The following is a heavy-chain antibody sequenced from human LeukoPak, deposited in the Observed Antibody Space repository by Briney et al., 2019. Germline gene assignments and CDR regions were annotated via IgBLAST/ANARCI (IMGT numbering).Heavy chain of an antibody. CDR3: ARQTPYHGNHYFDY. Sequence: SETLSLTCTLSGGSISSQYWSWVRQSPGKRVEWIGYIDPTGLTSYNPSLNSRVTMSEDTSKNQFSLKVRSVTTADTAVYFCARQTPYHGNHYFDYWGQGTLVTVSS. V-gene: IGHV4-4*09. CDR2: IDPTGLT. J-gene: IGHJ4*02. CDR1: GGSISSQY. D-gene: IGHD1-14*01.